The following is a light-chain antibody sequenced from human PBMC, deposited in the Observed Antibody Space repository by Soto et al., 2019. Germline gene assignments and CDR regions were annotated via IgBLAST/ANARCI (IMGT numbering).Light chain of an antibody. V-gene: IGKV1-5*03. J-gene: IGKJ1*01. CDR2: EAS. Sequence: DIQMTQSPSTLSASVGDRVTITCRASQNIRKGMAWFQQRPGKAPRLLIYEASTLESGVPTRFSGSGFGTEFTLTISSLQPDDIVTYYCQRYTTSSWTFGQGTKVEIK. CDR3: QRYTTSSWT. CDR1: QNIRKG.